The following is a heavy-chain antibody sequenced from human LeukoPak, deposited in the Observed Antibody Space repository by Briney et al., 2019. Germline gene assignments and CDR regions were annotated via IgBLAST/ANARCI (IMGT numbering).Heavy chain of an antibody. V-gene: IGHV3-23*01. Sequence: GGSLRLSCGASTFTFSSYGMSWVRQAPGKGLEWVSAISGSGGSTYYADSVKGRFTISRDNSKNSLYLQMNSLRAEDTAVYYCAKDGYCSAGSCFSANDAFDIWGQGTMVTVSS. J-gene: IGHJ3*02. CDR3: AKDGYCSAGSCFSANDAFDI. CDR2: ISGSGGST. D-gene: IGHD2-15*01. CDR1: TFTFSSYG.